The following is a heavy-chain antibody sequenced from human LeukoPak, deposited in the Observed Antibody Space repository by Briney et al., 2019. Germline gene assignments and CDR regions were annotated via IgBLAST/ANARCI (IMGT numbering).Heavy chain of an antibody. CDR1: GYSISSGYY. J-gene: IGHJ4*02. CDR2: IYYSGST. Sequence: SQTLSLTCVVSGYSISSGYYWGWTRLPPGQGQERIGIIYYSGSTYYNPSLKGRVTISLDTSQNQFSLRLSSVTAADTAVYYCARGRSVDYWGQGTLVTVSS. V-gene: IGHV4-38-2*01. CDR3: ARGRSVDY. D-gene: IGHD3-3*01.